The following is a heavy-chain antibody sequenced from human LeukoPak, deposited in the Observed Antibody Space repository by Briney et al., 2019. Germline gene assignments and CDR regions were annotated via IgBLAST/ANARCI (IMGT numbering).Heavy chain of an antibody. J-gene: IGHJ4*01. CDR3: TRELPREVTLDY. D-gene: IGHD2-21*02. V-gene: IGHV3-74*01. CDR1: GFTFISYG. Sequence: GGSLRLSCAASGFTFISYGMPWVRQAPGKGLVWVSRINTDGSSTSYADSVKGRFTVSRDNAENTLYLQVNSLRAEDTAVYFCTRELPREVTLDYWGQGTLVTVSS. CDR2: INTDGSST.